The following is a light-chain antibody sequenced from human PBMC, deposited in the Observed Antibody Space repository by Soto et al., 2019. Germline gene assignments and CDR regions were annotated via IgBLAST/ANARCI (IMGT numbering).Light chain of an antibody. V-gene: IGKV2-30*02. CDR1: QSLAHSDGNTY. CDR3: MEGTHWPHP. CDR2: EAS. Sequence: DLVLTQSPLSLPVTLGQPASISCRSSQSLAHSDGNTYLNWFQQRPGQSPRRLIYEASKRDSGVPDRFSGSGSGSDFTLEISRVEPEDVGGYYCMEGTHWPHPFGGGTKVEIK. J-gene: IGKJ4*01.